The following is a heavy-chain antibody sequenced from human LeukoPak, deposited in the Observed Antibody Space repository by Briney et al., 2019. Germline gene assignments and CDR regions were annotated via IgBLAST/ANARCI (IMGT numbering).Heavy chain of an antibody. D-gene: IGHD2-2*02. Sequence: AGGSLRLSCAASGFTFSSYVMHWVRQAPGKGLEWVAVIWYDGSNKYYADSVKGRFTISRDNSKNTLYLQMNSLRAEDTAVYYCAKGSPTDDIVVVPAAINYWGQGTLVTVSS. CDR1: GFTFSSYV. CDR2: IWYDGSNK. J-gene: IGHJ4*02. CDR3: AKGSPTDDIVVVPAAINY. V-gene: IGHV3-33*06.